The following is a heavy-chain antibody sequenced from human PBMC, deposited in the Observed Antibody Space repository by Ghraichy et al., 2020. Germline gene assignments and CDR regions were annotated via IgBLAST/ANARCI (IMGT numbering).Heavy chain of an antibody. V-gene: IGHV3-11*01. Sequence: GGSLRLSCAASSFSLRQYYSSWIRQAPGKGLEWVSSIGPDGTTIYYIDSVKGRFTISRDTAKNSLYLQMNGLRAEDTAVYYCATNWGYDSEDRPIDYWGQGTLVTVSS. J-gene: IGHJ4*02. D-gene: IGHD5-12*01. CDR1: SFSLRQYY. CDR3: ATNWGYDSEDRPIDY. CDR2: IGPDGTTI.